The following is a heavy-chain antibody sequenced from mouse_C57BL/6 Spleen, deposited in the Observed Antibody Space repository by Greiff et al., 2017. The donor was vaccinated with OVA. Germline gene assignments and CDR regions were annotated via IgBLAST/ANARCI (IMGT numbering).Heavy chain of an antibody. D-gene: IGHD2-4*01. CDR3: ARRYDYDVGWFAY. J-gene: IGHJ3*01. V-gene: IGHV1-54*01. CDR2: INPGSGGT. CDR1: GYAFTNYL. Sequence: QVQLQQSGAELVRPGTSVKVSCKASGYAFTNYLLEWVKQRPGQGLEWIGVINPGSGGTNYNEKFKGKATLTADKSSSTAYMQLSSLTSEDSAVYFCARRYDYDVGWFAYWGQGTLVTVSA.